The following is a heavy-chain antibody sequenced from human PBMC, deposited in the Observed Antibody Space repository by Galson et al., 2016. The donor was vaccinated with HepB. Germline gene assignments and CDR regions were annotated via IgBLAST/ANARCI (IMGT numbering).Heavy chain of an antibody. D-gene: IGHD2-2*02. CDR2: ISAYNGNT. V-gene: IGHV1-18*01. CDR1: GYAFTDFG. J-gene: IGHJ4*02. CDR3: ARDLGSLPIAIFFDY. Sequence: SGYAFTDFGISWMRQAPGQGLEWMGWISAYNGNTNYAQNLQGRVTMTTDTSTNTAYMELRSLRSDDTAVYYCARDLGSLPIAIFFDYWGQGTLVTVSS.